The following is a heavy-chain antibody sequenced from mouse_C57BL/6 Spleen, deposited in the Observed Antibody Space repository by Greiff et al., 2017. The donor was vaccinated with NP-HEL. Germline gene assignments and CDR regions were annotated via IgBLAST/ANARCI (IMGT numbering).Heavy chain of an antibody. Sequence: VQLQQSGPELVKPGDSVKISCKASGYSFTGYFMNWVMQSHGKSLEWIGRINPYNGDTYYNQKFKGKATLTVDKSSSTAYMQLRSLTSEDSTLYDCARNGYGGCYAMDYWGQGTSVTVSS. CDR2: INPYNGDT. D-gene: IGHD2-2*01. V-gene: IGHV1-20*01. J-gene: IGHJ4*01. CDR1: GYSFTGYF. CDR3: ARNGYGGCYAMDY.